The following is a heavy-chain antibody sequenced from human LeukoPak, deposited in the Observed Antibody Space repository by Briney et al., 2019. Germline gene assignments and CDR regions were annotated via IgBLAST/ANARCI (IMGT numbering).Heavy chain of an antibody. CDR2: ISAYNGNT. CDR3: ARDMGLLDAFDI. D-gene: IGHD4/OR15-4a*01. V-gene: IGHV1-18*01. CDR1: GYTFTSYG. J-gene: IGHJ3*02. Sequence: GASVKVSCKAAGYTFTSYGISGVRQAPGQGLEWMGWISAYNGNTKDAQKIQGKVTMNTDTSTRTAYMELRSVGSDDTDEYDCARDMGLLDAFDIWGQGTMVTVSS.